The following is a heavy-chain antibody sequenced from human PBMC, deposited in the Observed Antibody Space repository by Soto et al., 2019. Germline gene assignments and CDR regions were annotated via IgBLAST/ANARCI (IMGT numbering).Heavy chain of an antibody. V-gene: IGHV3-7*03. CDR3: ARGTSFDFDDNAYYAH. J-gene: IGHJ4*02. Sequence: EVQLVESGGGLVQPGGSLRLSCAASGFTFSNYWMSWVRQAPGKGLEWVASIKQDGSEKYYVDSVKGRFTISGDNTRNSLYLQMNSLIAEDTAMYYCARGTSFDFDDNAYYAHWGQGTLVTVSS. CDR2: IKQDGSEK. D-gene: IGHD3-22*01. CDR1: GFTFSNYW.